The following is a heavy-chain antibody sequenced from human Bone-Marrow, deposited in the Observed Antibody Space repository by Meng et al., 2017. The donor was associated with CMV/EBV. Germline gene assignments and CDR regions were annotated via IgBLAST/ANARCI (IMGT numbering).Heavy chain of an antibody. D-gene: IGHD1-26*01. CDR1: GFTFEDYA. V-gene: IGHV3-9*01. Sequence: GGSLRLSCAASGFTFEDYAMHWVRQAPGNGLEWVSGISWNSGSIGYADSVKGRFTISRDNAKNSLYLQMNSLRAEDTAMYYCAKDLSSSIMGATNAFDIWGQGTMVTVSS. J-gene: IGHJ3*02. CDR3: AKDLSSSIMGATNAFDI. CDR2: ISWNSGSI.